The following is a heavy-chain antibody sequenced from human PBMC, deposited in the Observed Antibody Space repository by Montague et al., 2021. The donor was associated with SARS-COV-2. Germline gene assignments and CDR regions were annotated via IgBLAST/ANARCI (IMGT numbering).Heavy chain of an antibody. V-gene: IGHV1-18*01. Sequence: SGRLSCKASGYTFTSYGISWVRQAPGQGLEWMGWISAYNGNTNYAQKLQGRVTMTTDTSTSTAYMELRSLRSDDTAVYYCARDGTNWGLYYYYYYMDVWGKGTTVTVSS. CDR2: ISAYNGNT. D-gene: IGHD7-27*01. CDR1: GYTFTSYG. CDR3: ARDGTNWGLYYYYYYMDV. J-gene: IGHJ6*03.